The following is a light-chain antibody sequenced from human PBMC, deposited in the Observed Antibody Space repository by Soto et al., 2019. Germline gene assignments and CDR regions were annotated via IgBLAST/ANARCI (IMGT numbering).Light chain of an antibody. CDR2: DVS. V-gene: IGKV1-5*01. J-gene: IGKJ1*01. CDR1: QTISSW. Sequence: DIQMTQSPSTLSGSVGDRVTITYRASQTISSWLAWYQQKPGKAPKLLIYDVSSMESGVPSRFSGSGSGTEFTLTISSLQPDDFATYYCQQYNSYSSSFGQGTKVDI. CDR3: QQYNSYSSS.